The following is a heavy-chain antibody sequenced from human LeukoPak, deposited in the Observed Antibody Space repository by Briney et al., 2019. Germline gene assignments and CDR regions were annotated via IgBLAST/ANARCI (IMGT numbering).Heavy chain of an antibody. CDR1: GFTFSSYA. CDR2: ISYDGSNK. D-gene: IGHD3-10*01. Sequence: GGSLRLSCAASGFTFSSYAMHWVRQAPGKGLEWVAVISYDGSNKYYADSVKGRFTISRDNSKNTLYLQMNSLRAEDTAVYYCAKDVAFITMVRGVPHGMDVWGQGTTVTVS. V-gene: IGHV3-30-3*01. J-gene: IGHJ6*02. CDR3: AKDVAFITMVRGVPHGMDV.